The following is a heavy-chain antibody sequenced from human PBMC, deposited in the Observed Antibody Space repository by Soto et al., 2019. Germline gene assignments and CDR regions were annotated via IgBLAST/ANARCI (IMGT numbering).Heavy chain of an antibody. CDR1: GGTFSSYA. D-gene: IGHD6-19*01. V-gene: IGHV1-69*13. CDR2: IIPIFGTA. J-gene: IGHJ4*02. CDR3: ARGVAVAGTRRFDY. Sequence: SVKVSCKASGGTFSSYAISWVRQAPGQGLGWMGGIIPIFGTANYAQKFQGRVTITADESTSTAYMELSSLRSADTAVYYCARGVAVAGTRRFDYWGQGTLVTVSS.